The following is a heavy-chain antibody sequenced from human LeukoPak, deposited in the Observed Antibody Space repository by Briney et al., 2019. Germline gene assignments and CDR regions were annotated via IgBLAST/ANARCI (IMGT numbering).Heavy chain of an antibody. Sequence: GESLRISCKGSGYSSTSYWISWVRQMPGKGLEWMGRIDPSDSYTNYSPSFQGHVAISADKSISTAYLQWSSLKASDTAMYYCELRLGELSDDYYYYGMDVWGKGTTVTVSS. CDR2: IDPSDSYT. CDR3: ELRLGELSDDYYYYGMDV. CDR1: GYSSTSYW. D-gene: IGHD3-16*02. J-gene: IGHJ6*04. V-gene: IGHV5-10-1*01.